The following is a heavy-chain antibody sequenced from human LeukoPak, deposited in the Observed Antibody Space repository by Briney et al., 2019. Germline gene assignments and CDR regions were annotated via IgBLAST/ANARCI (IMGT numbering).Heavy chain of an antibody. CDR1: GGTFSSYA. Sequence: VASVKVSCKASGGTFSSYAISWVRQAPGQGLEWMGGIIPIFGTANYAQKFQGRVTITADESTSTAYMELSSLRSEDTAVYYCAREAAAGKIFDYWGQGTLVTVSS. CDR2: IIPIFGTA. V-gene: IGHV1-69*13. CDR3: AREAAAGKIFDY. D-gene: IGHD6-13*01. J-gene: IGHJ4*02.